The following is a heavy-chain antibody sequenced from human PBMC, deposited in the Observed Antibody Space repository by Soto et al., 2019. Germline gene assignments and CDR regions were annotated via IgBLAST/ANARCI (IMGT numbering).Heavy chain of an antibody. J-gene: IGHJ6*02. V-gene: IGHV3-66*01. CDR3: ATILTTMTPEERYWSGLDV. CDR1: GFSVSSSY. Sequence: VQLVESGGGLVQPGGSLRLSCAASGFSVSSSYMNWVRQAPGKGLEWVSVIDSGGSTDYADSLKGRFSISTDNSKNRPNRTMNSLRAEDTAVYYRATILTTMTPEERYWSGLDVWGQGTMVTVSS. D-gene: IGHD2-15*01. CDR2: IDSGGST.